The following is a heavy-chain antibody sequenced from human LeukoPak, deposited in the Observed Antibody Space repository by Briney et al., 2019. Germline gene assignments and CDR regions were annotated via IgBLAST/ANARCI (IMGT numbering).Heavy chain of an antibody. J-gene: IGHJ4*02. Sequence: SGGSLRLSCAASGFNVSTNYMSWVRQAPGKGLEWVSAISGSGYSTYYADSVKGRFTISRDNSKNTLYLQMNSLRAEDTAVYYCAKEAGYSGYDYPDYWGQGTLVTVSS. CDR1: GFNVSTNY. CDR3: AKEAGYSGYDYPDY. D-gene: IGHD5-12*01. V-gene: IGHV3-23*01. CDR2: ISGSGYST.